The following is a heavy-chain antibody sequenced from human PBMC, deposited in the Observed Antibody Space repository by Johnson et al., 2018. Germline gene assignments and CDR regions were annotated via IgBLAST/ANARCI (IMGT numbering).Heavy chain of an antibody. Sequence: QVQLVESGGGLVKPGGSLRLSCAASGFTFSDYYMSWIRQAPGKGLEWVSFIISSGSTIYYADSVKGRITISRDNVKNSLSLQMNNLRAEDTAVYYCARGGSYYPHDAFHIWGQGTMVTVSS. D-gene: IGHD1-26*01. CDR2: IISSGSTI. V-gene: IGHV3-11*04. CDR1: GFTFSDYY. CDR3: ARGGSYYPHDAFHI. J-gene: IGHJ3*02.